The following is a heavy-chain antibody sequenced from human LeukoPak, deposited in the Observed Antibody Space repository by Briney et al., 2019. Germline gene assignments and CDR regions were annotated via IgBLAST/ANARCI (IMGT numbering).Heavy chain of an antibody. CDR3: ARDLRSSVVSRFDY. Sequence: PGGSLRLSCAVSGFTFSSYEMNWVRRAPGKGLEWLSYISSSGRTFYYADSVKGRFTISRDNAKNSLYLQMNSLRAEDTAVYYCARDLRSSVVSRFDYWGQGTLVTVSS. CDR1: GFTFSSYE. CDR2: ISSSGRTF. V-gene: IGHV3-48*03. J-gene: IGHJ4*02. D-gene: IGHD3-22*01.